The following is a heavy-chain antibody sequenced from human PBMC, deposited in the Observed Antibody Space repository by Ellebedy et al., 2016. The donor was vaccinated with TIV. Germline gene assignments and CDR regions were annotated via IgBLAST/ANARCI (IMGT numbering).Heavy chain of an antibody. J-gene: IGHJ5*02. CDR3: ARRGSYGDYAVQINSWFDT. Sequence: GESLKISCAASGFTFRSYWMGWVRQAPGKGLEWVANIYQDGSQKYYVDSVQGRFTISRDNAKNSLFLQMNSLTAEDTAVYYCARRGSYGDYAVQINSWFDTWGRGTLVAVSS. D-gene: IGHD4-17*01. CDR2: IYQDGSQK. V-gene: IGHV3-7*01. CDR1: GFTFRSYW.